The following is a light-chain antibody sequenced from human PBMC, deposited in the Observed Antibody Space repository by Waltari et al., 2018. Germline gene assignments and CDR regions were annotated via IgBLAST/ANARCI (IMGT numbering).Light chain of an antibody. Sequence: QSALTQPPSASGSPGQSVTISCTGTSSDVGGYNLGSWYQQHPGKAPKLMIHEVSKRPSGVPDRFSGSKSGNTASLTVSGLQAEDEADYYCSSYAGSNNVLFGGGTKVTVL. CDR1: SSDVGGYNL. CDR2: EVS. CDR3: SSYAGSNNVL. V-gene: IGLV2-8*01. J-gene: IGLJ2*01.